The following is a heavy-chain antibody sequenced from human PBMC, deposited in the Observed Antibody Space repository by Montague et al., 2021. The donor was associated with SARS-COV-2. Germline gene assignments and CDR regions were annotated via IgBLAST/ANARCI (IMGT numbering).Heavy chain of an antibody. CDR2: ISGSGAGT. D-gene: IGHD6-25*01. Sequence: SLRLSCAASGFAFNNFAMTWVRQPPGKGLEWVSSISGSGAGTYYADSVQGRFTISRDNSRNTLYLQMNSLRAEDTAKYYCAKQTGAGAIVYWYFDLWGRGTVVSVSS. J-gene: IGHJ2*01. CDR3: AKQTGAGAIVYWYFDL. CDR1: GFAFNNFA. V-gene: IGHV3-23*01.